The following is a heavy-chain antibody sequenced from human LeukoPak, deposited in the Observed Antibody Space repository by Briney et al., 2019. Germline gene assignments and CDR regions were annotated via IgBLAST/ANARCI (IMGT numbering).Heavy chain of an antibody. CDR1: GGSFSGYY. V-gene: IGHV4-34*01. CDR2: INHSGST. CDR3: ASDEVGARTFDY. D-gene: IGHD1-26*01. J-gene: IGHJ4*02. Sequence: SETLSLTCAVYGGSFSGYYWSWIRQPPGKGLEWIGEINHSGSTNYNPSLKSRVTIPVDTSKNQFSLKLSSVTAADTAVYYCASDEVGARTFDYWGQGTLVTVSS.